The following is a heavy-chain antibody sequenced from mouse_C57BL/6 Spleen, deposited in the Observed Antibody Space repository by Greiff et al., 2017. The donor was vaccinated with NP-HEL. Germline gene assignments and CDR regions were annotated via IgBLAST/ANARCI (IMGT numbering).Heavy chain of an antibody. CDR3: ASWDFFAY. CDR2: IYPGDGDT. J-gene: IGHJ3*01. V-gene: IGHV1-80*01. CDR1: GYAFSSYW. Sequence: QVHVKQSGAELVKPGASVKISCKASGYAFSSYWMNWVKQRPGKGLEWIGQIYPGDGDTNYNGKFKGKATLTADKSSSTAYMQLSSLTSEDSAVYFCASWDFFAYWGQGTLVTVSA. D-gene: IGHD4-1*01.